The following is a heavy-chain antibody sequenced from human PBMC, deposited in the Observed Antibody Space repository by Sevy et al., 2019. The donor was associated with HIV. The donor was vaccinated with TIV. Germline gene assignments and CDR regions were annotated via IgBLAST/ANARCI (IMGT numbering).Heavy chain of an antibody. CDR3: ARDPTFSSDTRGYYPFDS. V-gene: IGHV3-30*04. Sequence: GGSLRLSCAASGFIFSNYAIHWVRRAPGKGLEWVAVISYDGSNKHYAASVKGRFTISRDNSRNTLFLQMNSLRLDDTAVYYCARDPTFSSDTRGYYPFDSWGQGTLVTVPS. D-gene: IGHD3-22*01. J-gene: IGHJ4*02. CDR1: GFIFSNYA. CDR2: ISYDGSNK.